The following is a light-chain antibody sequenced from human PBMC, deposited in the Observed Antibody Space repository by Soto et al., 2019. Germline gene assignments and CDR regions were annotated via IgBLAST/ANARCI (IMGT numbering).Light chain of an antibody. V-gene: IGLV1-51*01. CDR1: SSNIGNNY. J-gene: IGLJ3*02. CDR2: DNN. CDR3: GTWDSSLSAGV. Sequence: QSVLTQPPSVSAAPGQTVTISCSGSSSNIGNNYVSWYQQFPGTAPKLLIYDNNKQPSGIPDRFSGSKSGTSATLGITGLQTGDEADYYCGTWDSSLSAGVFGGGTKLTVL.